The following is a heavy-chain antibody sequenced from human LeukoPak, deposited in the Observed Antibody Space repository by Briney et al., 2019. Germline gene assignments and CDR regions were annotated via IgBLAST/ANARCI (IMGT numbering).Heavy chain of an antibody. D-gene: IGHD6-6*01. J-gene: IGHJ4*02. CDR3: ARDLTRSARYDFDY. Sequence: GGSLRLSCAASGFTFTSHAMHWVRQAPGKGLEWATVIASDGRDKHYADSVKGRFTISRDNSKNTVYLQMDSLRTEDTAIYYCARDLTRSARYDFDYWGPGTLVTVSS. CDR2: IASDGRDK. V-gene: IGHV3-30*04. CDR1: GFTFTSHA.